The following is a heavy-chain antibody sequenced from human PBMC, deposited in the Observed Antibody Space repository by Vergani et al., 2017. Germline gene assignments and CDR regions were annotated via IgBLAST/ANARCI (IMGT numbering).Heavy chain of an antibody. D-gene: IGHD3-16*01. CDR3: ARRLHPSSSSDYMDV. J-gene: IGHJ6*03. V-gene: IGHV5-51*03. Sequence: EVQLVQSGAEVKTPGESLKISCKGSGYSFTSYWIGWVRQRPGKGLEWMGIIYPGDSDTRYSPSFQGQVTTSADKSISTAYLQWSSLKASDTAMCYCARRLHPSSSSDYMDVWGKGTTVTVSS. CDR2: IYPGDSDT. CDR1: GYSFTSYW.